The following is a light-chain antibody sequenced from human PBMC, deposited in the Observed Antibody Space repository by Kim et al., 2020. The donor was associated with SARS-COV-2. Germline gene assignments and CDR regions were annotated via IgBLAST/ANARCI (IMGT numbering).Light chain of an antibody. Sequence: DIQMTQSPSSVSASVGDRVTITCRASQAISNRLAWLAWNQQKPGKAPKLLIYAASTLQSGVPSRFSGSGSGTDFTLTISSLQPEDFATYYCQQTNSFPLTFGQGTKLEI. CDR3: QQTNSFPLT. CDR2: AAS. CDR1: QAISNRLAW. J-gene: IGKJ2*01. V-gene: IGKV1-12*01.